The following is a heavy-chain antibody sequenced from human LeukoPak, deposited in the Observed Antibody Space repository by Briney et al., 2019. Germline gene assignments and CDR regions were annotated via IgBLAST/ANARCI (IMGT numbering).Heavy chain of an antibody. D-gene: IGHD3-9*01. Sequence: GGSLRLSCAASGFTFSSYSMNWVRQAPGKGLEWVSSIGSSSSYIYYADSVKGRFTISRDNAKNSLYLQMNSLRAEDTAVYYCASDILTPPFDYWGQGTLVTVSS. J-gene: IGHJ4*02. CDR3: ASDILTPPFDY. CDR1: GFTFSSYS. CDR2: IGSSSSYI. V-gene: IGHV3-21*01.